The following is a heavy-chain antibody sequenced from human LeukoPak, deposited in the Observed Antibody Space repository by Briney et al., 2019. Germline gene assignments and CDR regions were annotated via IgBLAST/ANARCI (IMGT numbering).Heavy chain of an antibody. Sequence: QPGGSLRLSCAASGFTFSTYSMNGVRQAPGKGLEWVSFIRGSSTTIYYADSVKGRFTISRDNAKNSLYLQMNSLRAEDTAVYYCARVFVGAPGGDTFDIWGQGTMVTVSS. D-gene: IGHD1-26*01. CDR3: ARVFVGAPGGDTFDI. J-gene: IGHJ3*02. V-gene: IGHV3-48*04. CDR2: IRGSSTTI. CDR1: GFTFSTYS.